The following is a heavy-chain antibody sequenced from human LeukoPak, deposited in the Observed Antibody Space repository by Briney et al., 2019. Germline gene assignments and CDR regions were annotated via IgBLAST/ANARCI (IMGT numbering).Heavy chain of an antibody. J-gene: IGHJ4*02. D-gene: IGHD3-22*01. CDR2: INHSGST. Sequence: SSETLSLTCTVSGGSISSYYWSWIRQPPGKGLEWIGEINHSGSTNYNPSLKSRVTISVDTSKNQFSLKLSSVTAADTAVYYCARAPLDSSGYYSPYFDYWGQGTLVTVSS. CDR3: ARAPLDSSGYYSPYFDY. CDR1: GGSISSYY. V-gene: IGHV4-34*01.